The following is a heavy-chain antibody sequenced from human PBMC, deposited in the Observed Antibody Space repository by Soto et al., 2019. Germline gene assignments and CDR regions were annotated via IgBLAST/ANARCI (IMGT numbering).Heavy chain of an antibody. CDR1: GGSLTAYW. Sequence: QVHLQQWGTGLLKPSETLSLTCAVYGGSLTAYWWTWIRQPPGKGLEWIGEINHIGESNHNPSLKSRVTISLDTSQNQFSLKLTSVTVADTAVYYCARDFGAGAHFDHWGQGSLVTVSS. CDR2: INHIGES. J-gene: IGHJ4*02. D-gene: IGHD3-10*01. V-gene: IGHV4-34*01. CDR3: ARDFGAGAHFDH.